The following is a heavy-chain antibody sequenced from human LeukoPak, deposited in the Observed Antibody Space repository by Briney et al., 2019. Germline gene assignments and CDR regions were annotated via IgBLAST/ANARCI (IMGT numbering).Heavy chain of an antibody. V-gene: IGHV3-23*01. CDR3: ARSYSYGLGYFDF. D-gene: IGHD5-18*01. J-gene: IGHJ4*02. CDR2: ISGSGGST. Sequence: GGSLRLSCAASGFTFSSYAMSWVRQGPGKGLEWVSAISGSGGSTYYADSAKGRFTISRDNSKNTLYLQMSSLRAEDTAVYYCARSYSYGLGYFDFWGQGTLVTVSS. CDR1: GFTFSSYA.